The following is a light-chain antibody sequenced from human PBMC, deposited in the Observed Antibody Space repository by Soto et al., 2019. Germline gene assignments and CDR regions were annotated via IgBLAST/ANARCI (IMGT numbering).Light chain of an antibody. J-gene: IGKJ5*01. CDR1: QSISSY. CDR3: KQSYSTPRVT. Sequence: DIQMTQSPSSLSASVGDRVTITCRASQSISSYLNWYQQKPGKAPKLLIYAASSLQSGVPSRFSGSGSGTDFTLTISRLQPEDFATYYCKQSYSTPRVTFGQGTRLAIK. V-gene: IGKV1-39*01. CDR2: AAS.